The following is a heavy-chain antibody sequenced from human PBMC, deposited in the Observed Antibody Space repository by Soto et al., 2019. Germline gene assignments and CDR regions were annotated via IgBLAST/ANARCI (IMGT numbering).Heavy chain of an antibody. CDR3: VKDNRGSY. D-gene: IGHD3-10*01. CDR1: GFTFSTCW. V-gene: IGHV3-7*01. J-gene: IGHJ4*02. CDR2: INQDGRER. Sequence: EVQLVESGGGLVQPGGSLRLSCAASGFTFSTCWMMWVRQAPGKGLEWVANINQDGRERYYVDSVKGRFTISRDNAMNCLYLQVTSMRAEDTAVYYCVKDNRGSYWGQGTLVTVSS.